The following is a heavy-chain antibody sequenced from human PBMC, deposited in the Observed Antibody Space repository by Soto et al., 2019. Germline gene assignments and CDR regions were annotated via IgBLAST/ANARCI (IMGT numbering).Heavy chain of an antibody. CDR1: GYTFTSYA. J-gene: IGHJ6*02. V-gene: IGHV1-3*01. CDR2: INAGNGNT. CDR3: ARQVVTEYGMDV. D-gene: IGHD3-22*01. Sequence: ASVKVSCKASGYTFTSYAMHWVRQAPGQRLEWMGWINAGNGNTKYSQKFQGRVTITRDTSASTAYMGLSSLRSEDTAVYYCARQVVTEYGMDVWGQGTTVTVSS.